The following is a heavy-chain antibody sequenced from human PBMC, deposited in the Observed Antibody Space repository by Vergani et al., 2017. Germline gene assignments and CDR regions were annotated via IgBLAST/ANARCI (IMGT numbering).Heavy chain of an antibody. Sequence: QVQLVESGGGVVQPGRSLRLSCAASGFTFSSYGMHWVRQAPGKGLEWVAVISYDGSNKYYADSVKGRFTISRDNSKNTLYLQMNSLRAEDTAVYYCAKDSSVAAAGTVHDAEYYYYGMDVWGQGTTVTVS. CDR3: AKDSSVAAAGTVHDAEYYYYGMDV. CDR1: GFTFSSYG. D-gene: IGHD6-13*01. V-gene: IGHV3-30*18. CDR2: ISYDGSNK. J-gene: IGHJ6*02.